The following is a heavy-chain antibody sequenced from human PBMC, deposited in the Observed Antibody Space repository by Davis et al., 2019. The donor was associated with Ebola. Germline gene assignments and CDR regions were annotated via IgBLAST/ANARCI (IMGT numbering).Heavy chain of an antibody. V-gene: IGHV5-10-1*04. CDR2: IDPSDSYT. CDR3: ARPGGYCSGTSCYTHPFFDY. D-gene: IGHD2-2*02. J-gene: IGHJ4*02. Sequence: GESLKISCKVSGYSFTNYWIGWVRQMPGKGLEWMGRIDPSDSYTNYSPSFEGQVTISAYKSITTAYLQWSSLQASDSAIYYCARPGGYCSGTSCYTHPFFDYWGQGTLLTVSS. CDR1: GYSFTNYW.